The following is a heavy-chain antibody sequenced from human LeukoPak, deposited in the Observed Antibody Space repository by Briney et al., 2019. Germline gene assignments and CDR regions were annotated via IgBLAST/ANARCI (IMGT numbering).Heavy chain of an antibody. CDR3: ARDRSVIVPAPPTGWFDP. CDR2: ISAYNGNT. D-gene: IGHD2-15*01. Sequence: ASVKVSCKASGYTFTSYGISWVRQAPGQGLEWMGWISAYNGNTNYAQKFQGRVTMTRDTSISTAYMELSRLRSDDTAVYYCARDRSVIVPAPPTGWFDPWGQGTLVTVSS. CDR1: GYTFTSYG. J-gene: IGHJ5*02. V-gene: IGHV1-18*01.